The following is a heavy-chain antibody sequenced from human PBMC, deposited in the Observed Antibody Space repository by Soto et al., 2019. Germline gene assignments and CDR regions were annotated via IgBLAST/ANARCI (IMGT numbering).Heavy chain of an antibody. Sequence: QVQLVQSGAEVKKPGASVKVSCKASGYTFTSYGISWVRQAPGQGLEWMGWISAYNGNTNYAQKLQGRVTMTTDTSTRTAYMELRSVRSDDSAVYYCARERGLWFGELLYSDAFDIWGQGTMVTVS. J-gene: IGHJ3*02. V-gene: IGHV1-18*01. CDR2: ISAYNGNT. D-gene: IGHD3-10*01. CDR3: ARERGLWFGELLYSDAFDI. CDR1: GYTFTSYG.